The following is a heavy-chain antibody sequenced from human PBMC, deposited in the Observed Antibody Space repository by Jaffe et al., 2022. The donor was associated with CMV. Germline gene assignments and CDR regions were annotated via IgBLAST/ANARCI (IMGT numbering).Heavy chain of an antibody. V-gene: IGHV4-59*08. D-gene: IGHD3-22*01. CDR3: ARHLSRSSGLRPGSDAFDI. Sequence: QVQLQESGPGLVKPSETLSLTCTVSGGSISSYYWSWIRQPPGKGLEWIGYIYYSGSTNYNPSLKSRVTISVDTSKNQFSLKLSSVTAADTAVYYCARHLSRSSGLRPGSDAFDIWGQGTMVTVSS. CDR1: GGSISSYY. J-gene: IGHJ3*02. CDR2: IYYSGST.